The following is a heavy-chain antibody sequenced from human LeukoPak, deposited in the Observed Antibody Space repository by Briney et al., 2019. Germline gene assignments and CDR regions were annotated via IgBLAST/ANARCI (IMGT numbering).Heavy chain of an antibody. CDR1: GYTFTSYA. CDR2: INAGNGNT. CDR3: ARAKYYYDSRGFGY. D-gene: IGHD3-22*01. J-gene: IGHJ4*02. V-gene: IGHV1-3*03. Sequence: ASVKVSCKASGYTFTSYAMHWVRQAPGQRLEWMGWINAGNGNTKYSQEFQGRVTITRDTSASTAYMELSSLRSEDMAVYYCARAKYYYDSRGFGYWGQGTLVTVSS.